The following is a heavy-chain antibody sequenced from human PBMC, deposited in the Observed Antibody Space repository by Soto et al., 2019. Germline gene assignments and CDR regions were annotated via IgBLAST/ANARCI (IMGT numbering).Heavy chain of an antibody. V-gene: IGHV3-73*01. J-gene: IGHJ4*01. CDR3: TSLVSNRYVY. CDR2: IRSKTNNYAT. CDR1: GSSFSAAA. Sequence: PGGDLRLFCAASGSSFSAAAMHWVRQASGRGLEWIGRIRSKTNNYATIYSASVKGRFIISRDDSKNTAYLEMTSLKYEDTAVYYFTSLVSNRYVYWGHAPLFTVYS. D-gene: IGHD2-2*01.